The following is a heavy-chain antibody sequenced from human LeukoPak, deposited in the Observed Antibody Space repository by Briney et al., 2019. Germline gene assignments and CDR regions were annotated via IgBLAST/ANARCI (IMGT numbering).Heavy chain of an antibody. CDR1: GYIFTSYW. Sequence: GESLKISCKGSGYIFTSYWIAWVRQMPGKGLEWMGIIYPGDSDTRYSPSFQGQFTISADKSISTAYLQWSSLKASDTAMYYCARRSGSFQGDYNFDYWGQGTLVTVSS. D-gene: IGHD1-26*01. CDR3: ARRSGSFQGDYNFDY. CDR2: IYPGDSDT. J-gene: IGHJ4*02. V-gene: IGHV5-51*01.